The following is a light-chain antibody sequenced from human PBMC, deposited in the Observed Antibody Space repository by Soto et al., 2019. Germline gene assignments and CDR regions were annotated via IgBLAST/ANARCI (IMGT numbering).Light chain of an antibody. CDR3: LQAYT. Sequence: AIQMTQSPSSLSASVGDRVSITCRASQALRSDLGWYQQKPGKAPKLLVYATSNLQSGVPSRCSGSGSGTDFTLPNSSLQPEDFATYYCLQAYTFGPGTKVDIK. CDR1: QALRSD. J-gene: IGKJ3*01. V-gene: IGKV1-6*01. CDR2: ATS.